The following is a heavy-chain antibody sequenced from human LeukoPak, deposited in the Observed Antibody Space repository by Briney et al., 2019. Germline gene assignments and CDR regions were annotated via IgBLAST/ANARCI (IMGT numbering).Heavy chain of an antibody. CDR2: ISWNSGSI. CDR1: GFTFDDYA. V-gene: IGHV3-9*01. Sequence: PGGSLRLSCAASGFTFDDYAMHWVRQAPGKGLEWVSGISWNSGSIGYADSVKGRFTISRDNAKNSLYLQMNSLRAEDTALYYCAKDLYSSTQYYFDYSGQGTLVTVSS. D-gene: IGHD6-13*01. J-gene: IGHJ4*02. CDR3: AKDLYSSTQYYFDY.